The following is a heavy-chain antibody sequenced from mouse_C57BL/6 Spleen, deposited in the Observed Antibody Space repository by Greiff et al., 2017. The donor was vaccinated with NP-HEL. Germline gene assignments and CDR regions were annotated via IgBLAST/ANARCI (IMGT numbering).Heavy chain of an antibody. J-gene: IGHJ2*01. D-gene: IGHD2-1*01. CDR2: ISSGGDYT. CDR1: GFTFSSYA. V-gene: IGHV5-9-1*02. Sequence: EVKLVESGEGLVKPGGSLKLSCAASGFTFSSYAMSWVRQTPEKRLEWVAYISSGGDYTYYADTVKGRFTISRDNARNTLYLQMSSLKSEDTAMYYCTRDRDGNYFFDYWGQGTTLTVSS. CDR3: TRDRDGNYFFDY.